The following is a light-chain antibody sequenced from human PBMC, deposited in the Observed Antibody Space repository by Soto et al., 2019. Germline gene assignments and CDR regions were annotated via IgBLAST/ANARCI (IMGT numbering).Light chain of an antibody. J-gene: IGKJ4*01. V-gene: IGKV1-5*03. Sequence: DIQMTQSPSTLSASVGDRVTITCRASQSISFWLAWYQQKPGKAPNLLIYKASSLESGVPSRFSGSGSGTEFTLTISSLQPDDFATYYCQHYINYPLTVGGGTKVELK. CDR2: KAS. CDR3: QHYINYPLT. CDR1: QSISFW.